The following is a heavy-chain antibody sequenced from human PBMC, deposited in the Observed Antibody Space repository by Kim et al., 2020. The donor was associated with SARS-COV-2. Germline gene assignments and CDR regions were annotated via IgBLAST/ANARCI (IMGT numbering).Heavy chain of an antibody. D-gene: IGHD1-26*01. CDR3: TPTRAY. J-gene: IGHJ4*02. CDR2: IKNKADGGAT. Sequence: GGSLRLSCAASGFTVSDGWMSWVRQAPGKGLEWVGRIKNKADGGATDHAAPVKGRFIISRDDSKNTLYLEMNSLKTEDTAIYYCTPTRAYWGQGTLVTVSS. V-gene: IGHV3-15*01. CDR1: GFTVSDGW.